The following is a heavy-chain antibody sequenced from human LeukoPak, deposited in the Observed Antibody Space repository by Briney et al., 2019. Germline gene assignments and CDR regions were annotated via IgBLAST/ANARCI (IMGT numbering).Heavy chain of an antibody. CDR2: IYYSGST. Sequence: PSETLSLTCTVSGGSISSYYWNWIRQPPGKGLEWIGFIYYSGSTNYSPSLKSRVTISVDTSKNQFSLKLSSVTAADTAVYYCALSRGGYSHSSSPSWAFDIWGQGTMVTVSS. D-gene: IGHD3-22*01. J-gene: IGHJ3*02. V-gene: IGHV4-59*01. CDR1: GGSISSYY. CDR3: ALSRGGYSHSSSPSWAFDI.